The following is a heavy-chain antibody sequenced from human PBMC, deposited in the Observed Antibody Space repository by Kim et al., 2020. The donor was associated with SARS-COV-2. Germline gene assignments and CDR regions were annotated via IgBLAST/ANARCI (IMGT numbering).Heavy chain of an antibody. V-gene: IGHV4-34*01. J-gene: IGHJ6*03. CDR3: ARGYIVPAANYSYYYYMDV. D-gene: IGHD2-2*01. CDR2: INHSGST. Sequence: SETLSLTCAVYGGSFSGYYWSWIRQPPGKGLEWIGEINHSGSTNYNPSLKSRVTISVDTSKNQFSLKLSSVTAADTAVYYCARGYIVPAANYSYYYYMDVWGKGTTVTVSS. CDR1: GGSFSGYY.